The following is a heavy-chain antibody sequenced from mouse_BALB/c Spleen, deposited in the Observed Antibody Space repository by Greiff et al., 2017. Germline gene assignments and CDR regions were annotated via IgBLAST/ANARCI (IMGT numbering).Heavy chain of an antibody. CDR2: INSNGGST. J-gene: IGHJ4*01. CDR3: ARRNRYDAMDY. D-gene: IGHD2-14*01. Sequence: EVTLVESGGGLVKLGGSLKLSCAASGFTFSSYYMSWVRQTPEKRLELVAAINSNGGSTYYPDTVKGRFTISRDNAKNTLYLQMSSLKSEDTALYYCARRNRYDAMDYWGQGTSDTDSS. CDR1: GFTFSSYY. V-gene: IGHV5-6-2*01.